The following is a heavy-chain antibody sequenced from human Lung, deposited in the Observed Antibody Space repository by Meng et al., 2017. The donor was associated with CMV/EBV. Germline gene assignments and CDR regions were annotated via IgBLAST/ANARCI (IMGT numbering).Heavy chain of an antibody. CDR2: ISYDGSNK. J-gene: IGHJ6*02. V-gene: IGHV3-30*04. CDR1: GFTFTTYA. Sequence: GESLKISCAASGFTFTTYAMHWVRQAPGKGLEWVAVISYDGSNKYYADSVKGRFTISRDNSKNTLYLQMNSLRTVDTAVYSCARGEQLWLPLDVWGQGTTVTGSS. D-gene: IGHD5-18*01. CDR3: ARGEQLWLPLDV.